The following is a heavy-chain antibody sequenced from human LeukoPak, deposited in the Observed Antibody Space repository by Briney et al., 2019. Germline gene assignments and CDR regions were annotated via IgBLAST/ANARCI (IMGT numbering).Heavy chain of an antibody. J-gene: IGHJ4*02. CDR2: IYYSGST. D-gene: IGHD2-21*01. V-gene: IGHV4-59*01. CDR1: GGSINSYY. CDR3: ARGPPYCGGDCFDY. Sequence: KPSETLSLTCTVSGGSINSYYWSWIRQPPGKGLEWIGYIYYSGSTNYNPSLKSRVTISVDTSKNQFSLKLSSVTAADTAVYYCARGPPYCGGDCFDYWGQGTLVTVSS.